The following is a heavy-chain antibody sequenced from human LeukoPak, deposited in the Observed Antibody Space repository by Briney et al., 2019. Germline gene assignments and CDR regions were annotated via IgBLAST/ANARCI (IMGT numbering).Heavy chain of an antibody. CDR2: IYYSGST. CDR1: GGSISSYY. CDR3: ARVTRYSSSWYPIDY. Sequence: VKPSETLSLTCTVSGGSISSYYWSWIRQPPGKGLEWIGYIYYSGSTNYNPSLKSRVTISVDTSKNQFSLKLSSVTAADTAVYYCARVTRYSSSWYPIDYWGQGTLVTVSS. D-gene: IGHD6-13*01. V-gene: IGHV4-59*01. J-gene: IGHJ4*02.